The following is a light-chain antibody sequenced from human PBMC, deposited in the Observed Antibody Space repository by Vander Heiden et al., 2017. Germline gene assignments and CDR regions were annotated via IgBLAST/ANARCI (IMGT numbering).Light chain of an antibody. CDR1: RGSSRY. CDR2: DAS. Sequence: DTQLTQSPPSLSASVGDRVTITCRASRGSSRYLYWYQQKTGKATKHVFYDASNLRSVVPPRFGGSGSGTVFTITINSLQQEDFATYYCQQSYSSPYTFGQGTKLEIK. V-gene: IGKV1-39*01. CDR3: QQSYSSPYT. J-gene: IGKJ2*01.